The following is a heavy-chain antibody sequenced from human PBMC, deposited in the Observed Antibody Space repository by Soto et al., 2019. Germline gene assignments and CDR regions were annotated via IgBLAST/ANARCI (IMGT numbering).Heavy chain of an antibody. J-gene: IGHJ3*02. V-gene: IGHV3-33*01. CDR2: IWYDGSNK. CDR1: GFTFSSYG. D-gene: IGHD6-6*01. CDR3: ASTLGQLHDAFAI. Sequence: QVQLLESGGGVVQPGRSLRLSCAASGFTFSSYGMHWVRQAPGKELEWVAVIWYDGSNKYYADSVKGRFTSSRDNSKYTLYLKKNSLRAEDTAVYYCASTLGQLHDAFAIWGHGTMFTDSS.